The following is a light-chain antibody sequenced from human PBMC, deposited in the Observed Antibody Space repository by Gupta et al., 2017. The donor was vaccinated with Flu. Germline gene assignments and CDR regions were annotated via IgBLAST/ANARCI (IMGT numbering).Light chain of an antibody. CDR2: GVN. CDR1: TSDVGANNY. Sequence: IAISCTGTTSDVGANNYVSWYQQHPGKAPKVMIYGVNNRPSGVSDRFSGSKSGNTASLTIXGXQAEDEXDYYCSSYRSSSTSFFFGTGTKVTVL. J-gene: IGLJ1*01. V-gene: IGLV2-14*01. CDR3: SSYRSSSTSFF.